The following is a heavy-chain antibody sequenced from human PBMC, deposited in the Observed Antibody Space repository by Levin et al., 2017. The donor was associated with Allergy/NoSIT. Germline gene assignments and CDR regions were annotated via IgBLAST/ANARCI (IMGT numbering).Heavy chain of an antibody. CDR1: GFTFGDYA. Sequence: PGGSLRLSCTASGFTFGDYAMSWVRQAPGTGLEWVGFIRSKLYGGTTEYAASVKGRFTISRDDSKSIAYLQMNSLKTEDTAVYYCTRDYYGSGSNYKPGGYWGQGTLVTVSS. V-gene: IGHV3-49*04. CDR3: TRDYYGSGSNYKPGGY. CDR2: IRSKLYGGTT. J-gene: IGHJ4*02. D-gene: IGHD3-10*01.